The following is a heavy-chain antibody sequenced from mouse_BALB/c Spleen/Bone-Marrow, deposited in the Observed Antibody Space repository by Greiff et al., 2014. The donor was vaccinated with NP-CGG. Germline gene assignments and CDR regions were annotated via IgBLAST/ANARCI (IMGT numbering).Heavy chain of an antibody. CDR3: ARGYYYGSTYGWYFDV. D-gene: IGHD1-1*01. CDR2: IYPGDGDI. V-gene: IGHV1-87*01. Sequence: VQLQQSGAELARPGASVKLSCKASAYTFTSYWMQWVKQRPGQGLEWIGAIYPGDGDIRYTQKFKGKATLTADKSSSTAYMQLSSLASEDSAVYYCARGYYYGSTYGWYFDVWGAGTTVTVSS. CDR1: AYTFTSYW. J-gene: IGHJ1*01.